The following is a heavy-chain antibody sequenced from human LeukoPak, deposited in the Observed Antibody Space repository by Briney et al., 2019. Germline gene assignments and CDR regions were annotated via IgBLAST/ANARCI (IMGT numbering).Heavy chain of an antibody. CDR3: ARGSSSGWPDYFDY. CDR1: GFTFSTYW. V-gene: IGHV3-74*01. D-gene: IGHD6-19*01. CDR2: INADGKDT. J-gene: IGHJ4*02. Sequence: GGSLRLSCAASGFTFSTYWKSWVRQAPGKGLLWVSRINADGKDTPYVDSVRGRFSVSRDNAKNTLYLQMNSLRAEDTAVYYCARGSSSGWPDYFDYWGQGVLVTVSS.